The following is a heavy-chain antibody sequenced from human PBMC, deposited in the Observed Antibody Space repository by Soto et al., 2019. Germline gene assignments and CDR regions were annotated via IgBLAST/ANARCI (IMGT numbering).Heavy chain of an antibody. CDR2: ISYDGSNK. CDR1: GFTFSSYG. CDR3: ATPETPFGGLKIPTMDV. Sequence: PGGSLRLSCAASGFTFSSYGMHWVRQAPGKGLEWVAVISYDGSNKYYADSVKGRFTISRDNSKNTLYLQMNSLRAEDTAVYYCATPETPFGGLKIPTMDVWGQGTTVTVSS. V-gene: IGHV3-30*03. D-gene: IGHD3-10*01. J-gene: IGHJ6*02.